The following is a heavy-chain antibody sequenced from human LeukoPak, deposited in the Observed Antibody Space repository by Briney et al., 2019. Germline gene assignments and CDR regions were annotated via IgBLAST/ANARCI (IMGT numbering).Heavy chain of an antibody. CDR1: GGSISSSSFY. Sequence: SGTPSLTCPGSGGSISSSSFYRGGVRPPPREGAGWIGSIYYSGSTYYNPSLKSRVTISVDTSKNQFSLRLSSVTAADTALYYCARSLHISAPFDVWGQGTLVTVSS. D-gene: IGHD2-21*01. V-gene: IGHV4-39*01. CDR3: ARSLHISAPFDV. J-gene: IGHJ4*02. CDR2: IYYSGST.